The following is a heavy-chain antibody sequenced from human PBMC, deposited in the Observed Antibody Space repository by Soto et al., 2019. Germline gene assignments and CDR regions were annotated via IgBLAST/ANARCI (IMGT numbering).Heavy chain of an antibody. CDR1: GFTFSNYG. J-gene: IGHJ4*02. D-gene: IGHD3-10*01. V-gene: IGHV3-30*18. CDR3: AKDRWFGELWLFDY. CDR2: ISYDGSKI. Sequence: QVQLVESGGGVVQPGRSLRLSCAASGFTFSNYGMHWVRQAPGKGLEWVAAISYDGSKIYYADSMKGRFTISRDTSKNTLYVQMNSLRAEDTAVYYCAKDRWFGELWLFDYWGQGTLVTVSS.